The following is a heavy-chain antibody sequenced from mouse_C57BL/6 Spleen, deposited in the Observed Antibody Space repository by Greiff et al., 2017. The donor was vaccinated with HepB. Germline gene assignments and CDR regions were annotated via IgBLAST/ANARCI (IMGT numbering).Heavy chain of an antibody. J-gene: IGHJ3*01. CDR3: TRDDSSGSWFAY. D-gene: IGHD3-2*02. Sequence: EVKLMESGEGLVKPGGSLKLSCAASGFTFSSYAMSWVRQTPEKRLEWVAYISSGGDYIYYADTVKGRFTISRDNARNTLYLQMSSLKSEDTAMYYCTRDDSSGSWFAYWGQGTLVTVSA. V-gene: IGHV5-9-1*02. CDR2: ISSGGDYI. CDR1: GFTFSSYA.